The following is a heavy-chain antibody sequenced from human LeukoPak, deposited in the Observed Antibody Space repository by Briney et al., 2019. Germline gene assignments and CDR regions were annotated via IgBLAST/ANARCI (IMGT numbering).Heavy chain of an antibody. V-gene: IGHV1-2*02. CDR2: INPNNGGT. CDR1: GGTFSSYA. Sequence: ASVKVSCKASGGTFSSYAITWVRQAPGQGLEWMGWINPNNGGTNYAQKFQGRVTMTRDTSISTAYMELSRLISDDTAVYYCAGSRRLKSYSSSSGIDYWGQGTLVTVSS. CDR3: AGSRRLKSYSSSSGIDY. J-gene: IGHJ4*02. D-gene: IGHD6-6*01.